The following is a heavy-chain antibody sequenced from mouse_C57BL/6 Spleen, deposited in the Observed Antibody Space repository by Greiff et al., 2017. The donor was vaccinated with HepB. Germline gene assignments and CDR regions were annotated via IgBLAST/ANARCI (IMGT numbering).Heavy chain of an antibody. CDR1: GYTFTSYD. CDR3: ARRDPYYGSSYAMDY. D-gene: IGHD1-1*01. CDR2: IYPRDGST. Sequence: QVQLKESGPELVKPGASVKLSCKASGYTFTSYDINWVKQRPGQGLEWIGWIYPRDGSTKYNEKFKGKATLTVDKYSSTAYMTLHSLTSEDSAVYFCARRDPYYGSSYAMDYWGQGTSVTVSS. V-gene: IGHV1-85*01. J-gene: IGHJ4*01.